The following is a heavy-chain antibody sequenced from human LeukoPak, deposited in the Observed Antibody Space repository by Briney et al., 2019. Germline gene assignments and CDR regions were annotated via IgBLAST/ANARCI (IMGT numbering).Heavy chain of an antibody. CDR3: ARTTWATYSTRRWFDP. J-gene: IGHJ5*02. D-gene: IGHD6-13*01. CDR1: GGTFSTYT. CDR2: IIPIIGRP. V-gene: IGHV1-69*16. Sequence: SLKVSCKASGGTFSTYTIHWVRQAPGQGLEWVGRIIPIIGRPKSAQSFQARVTITTDESTSTAYMELSSRRSEDTAVYYCARTTWATYSTRRWFDPWGQGTLVTVSS.